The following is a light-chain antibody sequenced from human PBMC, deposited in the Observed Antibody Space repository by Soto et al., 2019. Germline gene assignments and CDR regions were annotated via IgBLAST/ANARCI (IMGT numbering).Light chain of an antibody. CDR1: SGSVSTSYY. J-gene: IGLJ3*02. V-gene: IGLV8-61*01. CDR2: STN. Sequence: QTVVTQEPSFSVSPGRTVTLTCGLSSGSVSTSYYPSWYQQTPGQAPRTLTYSTNTRSSRVPDRFSGSILGNKAALTITGAQADDEADYYCALYMGSGIWVFGGGTKLTVL. CDR3: ALYMGSGIWV.